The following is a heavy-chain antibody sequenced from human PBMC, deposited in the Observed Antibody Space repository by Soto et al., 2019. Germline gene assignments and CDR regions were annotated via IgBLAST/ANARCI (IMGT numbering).Heavy chain of an antibody. CDR2: ITSTSNNI. CDR1: GFIFSDYG. CDR3: AKVGVEYQMIFGGWFDP. V-gene: IGHV3-48*01. Sequence: GSLRLSCAASGFIFSDYGINWARQAPGRGLEWLSHITSTSNNIYYADSVKGRFTISRDNAKNSLYLQMNSLRAEDTAVYYCAKVGVEYQMIFGGWFDPWGQGTLVTVSS. J-gene: IGHJ5*02. D-gene: IGHD2-2*01.